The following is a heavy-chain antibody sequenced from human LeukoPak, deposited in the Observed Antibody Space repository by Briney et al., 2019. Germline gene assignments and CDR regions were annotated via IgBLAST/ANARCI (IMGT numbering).Heavy chain of an antibody. Sequence: ASVKVSCKASGYSFTGYSMHWVRQAPGQGLEWMGRINPNSGGTNHAPKFQGRVTMTRDTSISTAYMELSRLTSDDTAVYHCASLGVGYYFDYWGQGTLVTVSS. J-gene: IGHJ4*02. CDR3: ASLGVGYYFDY. CDR2: INPNSGGT. CDR1: GYSFTGYS. D-gene: IGHD3-3*01. V-gene: IGHV1-2*06.